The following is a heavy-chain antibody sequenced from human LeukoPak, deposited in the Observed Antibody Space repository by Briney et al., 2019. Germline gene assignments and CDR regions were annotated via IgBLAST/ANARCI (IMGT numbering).Heavy chain of an antibody. CDR1: GDSISTSVYY. D-gene: IGHD3-10*01. Sequence: SETLSLTCAVSGDSISTSVYYWDWSRQPPGKGLEWIGNIYYDGNTRYNPSLKSRVTISVDRSKNQFSLKLSSVTAADTAVYYCARRYYYGSGSPEYWGQGSLVTVSS. CDR2: IYYDGNT. V-gene: IGHV4-39*01. CDR3: ARRYYYGSGSPEY. J-gene: IGHJ4*02.